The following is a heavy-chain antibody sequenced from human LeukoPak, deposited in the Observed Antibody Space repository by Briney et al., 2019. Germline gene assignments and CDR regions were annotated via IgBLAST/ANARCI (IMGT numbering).Heavy chain of an antibody. V-gene: IGHV1-2*04. CDR1: GYTFTGYY. CDR3: ARVRGSGLFYGMDV. CDR2: INPNSGGT. J-gene: IGHJ6*02. Sequence: ASVKVSCKASGYTFTGYYMHWVRQAPGQGLEWMGWINPNSGGTNYAQKFQGWVTMTRDTSISTAYMELSRLRSDDTAVYYCARVRGSGLFYGMDVWGQGTTVTVSS. D-gene: IGHD6-19*01.